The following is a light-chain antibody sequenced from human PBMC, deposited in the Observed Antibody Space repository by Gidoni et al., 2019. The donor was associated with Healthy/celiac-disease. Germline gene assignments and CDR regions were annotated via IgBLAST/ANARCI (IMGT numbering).Light chain of an antibody. CDR1: QSVSGR. J-gene: IGKJ1*01. Sequence: EKVMTQSPDKLSVSPGERATLSCRASQSVSGRLAWYQQKPGRAPRLLMYGASTRATGVPARFSGSGFGTEFTLTISRLQSEDFAVYYCQQYIDWPWTFGPGTKVEIK. V-gene: IGKV3-15*01. CDR2: GAS. CDR3: QQYIDWPWT.